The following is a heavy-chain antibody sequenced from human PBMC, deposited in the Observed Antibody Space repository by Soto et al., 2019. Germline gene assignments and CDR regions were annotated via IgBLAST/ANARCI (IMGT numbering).Heavy chain of an antibody. Sequence: QVQLQESGPGLVKPSGTLSLTCAVSGGSISSSNWWTWVRQPPGKGLEWIGEISQSGDTHYNSSLKSRISISVDMSKNQFSLRLSSVTAADTAVYYCARAQGTRRDSSGYSNDAFDIWGQGTMVTVSS. V-gene: IGHV4-4*02. D-gene: IGHD3-22*01. CDR3: ARAQGTRRDSSGYSNDAFDI. CDR1: GGSISSSNW. J-gene: IGHJ3*02. CDR2: ISQSGDT.